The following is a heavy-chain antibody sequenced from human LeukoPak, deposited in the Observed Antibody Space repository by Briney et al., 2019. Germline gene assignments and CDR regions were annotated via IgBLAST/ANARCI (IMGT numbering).Heavy chain of an antibody. CDR1: GFTFSSYG. CDR3: AILDY. V-gene: IGHV3-30*02. J-gene: IGHJ4*01. Sequence: PGGSLRLSCAASGFTFSSYGIHWARQAPGKGLEWVAFIRYDGSNKYYADSAKGRFTISRDNSKNTVYLQMNSLRGEDTAVYYCAILDYWGQGTLVTVSS. CDR2: IRYDGSNK.